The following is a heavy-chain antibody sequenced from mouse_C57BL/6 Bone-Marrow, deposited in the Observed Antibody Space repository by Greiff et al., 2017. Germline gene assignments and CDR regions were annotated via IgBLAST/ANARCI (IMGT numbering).Heavy chain of an antibody. CDR2: IHPSDSDT. Sequence: QVQLQQPGAELVKPGASVKVSCKASGYTFTSYWMHWVKQRPGQGLEWIGRIHPSDSDTNYNQKFKGKATLTVDKSSSTAYMQLSSLTSEDSAFYYCAIEDYCGSSSFDYWGQGTTLTVSS. CDR1: GYTFTSYW. D-gene: IGHD1-1*01. J-gene: IGHJ2*01. V-gene: IGHV1-74*01. CDR3: AIEDYCGSSSFDY.